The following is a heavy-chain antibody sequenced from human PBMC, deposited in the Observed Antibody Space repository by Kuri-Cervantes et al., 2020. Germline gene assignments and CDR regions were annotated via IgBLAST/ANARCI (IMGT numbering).Heavy chain of an antibody. V-gene: IGHV3-23*01. J-gene: IGHJ4*02. CDR2: ISGSGGST. D-gene: IGHD5-18*01. CDR3: AKDLGYSYGFDY. Sequence: GGSLRLSCAASGFTFSNAWMSWVRQAPGKGLEWVSAISGSGGSTYYADSVKGRFTISRDNSKNTLYLQMNSLRAEDTAVYYCAKDLGYSYGFDYWGQGTLVTVSS. CDR1: GFTFSNAW.